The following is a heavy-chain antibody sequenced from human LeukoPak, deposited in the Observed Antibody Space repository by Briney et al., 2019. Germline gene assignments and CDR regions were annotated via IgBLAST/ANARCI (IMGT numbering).Heavy chain of an antibody. CDR3: ARDPIAAAGISHYYYYGMDV. D-gene: IGHD6-13*01. V-gene: IGHV1-69*04. Sequence: GASVKVSCKASGGTFSSYAISWVRQAPGQGLEWMGRIIPILGIANYAQKFQGRVAITADKSTSTAYMELSSLRSEDTAVYYCARDPIAAAGISHYYYYGMDVWGQGTTVTVSS. CDR2: IIPILGIA. CDR1: GGTFSSYA. J-gene: IGHJ6*02.